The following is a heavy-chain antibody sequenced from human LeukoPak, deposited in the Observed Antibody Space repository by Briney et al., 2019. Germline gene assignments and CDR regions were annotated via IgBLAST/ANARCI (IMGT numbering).Heavy chain of an antibody. J-gene: IGHJ3*02. D-gene: IGHD3-3*01. CDR2: MNPNSGNT. CDR1: GYTFTSYD. V-gene: IGHV1-8*03. Sequence: ASVKVSCKASGYTFTSYDINWVRQATGQGLEWMGWMNPNSGNTGYAQKFQGRVTITRNTSISTAYMELSSLRSEDTAVYYCARVDRRITIFGVVNGAFDIWGQGTMVTVSS. CDR3: ARVDRRITIFGVVNGAFDI.